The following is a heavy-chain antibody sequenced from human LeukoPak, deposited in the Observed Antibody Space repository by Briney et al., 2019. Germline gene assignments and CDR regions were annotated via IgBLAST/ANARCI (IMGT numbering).Heavy chain of an antibody. CDR1: GYTFTGYY. J-gene: IGHJ3*02. Sequence: GASVKVSCKASGYTFTGYYMHWVRQAPGQGLEWMGWINPNSGGTNYAQKFQGRVTMTRDTSISTAYMELRSLRSDDTAVYYCARFRVVRGVIDAFDIWGQGTMVTVSS. CDR3: ARFRVVRGVIDAFDI. D-gene: IGHD3-10*01. V-gene: IGHV1-2*02. CDR2: INPNSGGT.